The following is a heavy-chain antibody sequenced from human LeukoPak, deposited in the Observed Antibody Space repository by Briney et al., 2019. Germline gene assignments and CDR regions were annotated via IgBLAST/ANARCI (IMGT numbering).Heavy chain of an antibody. J-gene: IGHJ5*02. D-gene: IGHD2-15*01. Sequence: PSETLSLTCTVSGGSISSSSYYWGWIRQPPGTGLEWIGSIYYSGSTYYNPSLKSRVTISVDTSKNQFSLKLSSVTAADTAVYYCARGGRGWFDPWGQGTLVTVSS. V-gene: IGHV4-39*01. CDR3: ARGGRGWFDP. CDR2: IYYSGST. CDR1: GGSISSSSYY.